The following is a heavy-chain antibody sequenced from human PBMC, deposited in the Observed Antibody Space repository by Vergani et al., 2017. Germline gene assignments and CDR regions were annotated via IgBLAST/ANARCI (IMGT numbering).Heavy chain of an antibody. D-gene: IGHD4-11*01. V-gene: IGHV1-69*01. CDR1: GGTFSSYA. CDR2: IIPIFGTA. Sequence: QVQLVQSGAEVKKPGSSVKVSCKASGGTFSSYAISWVRQAPGQGLEWMGGIIPIFGTANYAQKFQGRVTISADESTSTAYMELSRLRSEDTAVYYWARGTLTVTIRGCDYYYYYMDVWGKGTTVTVSS. J-gene: IGHJ6*03. CDR3: ARGTLTVTIRGCDYYYYYMDV.